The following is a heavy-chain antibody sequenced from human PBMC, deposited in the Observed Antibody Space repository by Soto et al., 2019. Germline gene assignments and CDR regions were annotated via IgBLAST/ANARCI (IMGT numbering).Heavy chain of an antibody. Sequence: GGSLRLSCAASGFTFSSYGMHWVRQAPGKGLEWVAVIWYDGSNKYYADSVKGRFTISRDNSKNTLYLQMNSLRAEDTAVYYCARGDGLKYGDYVPNFDYWGRGTLVTVSS. CDR1: GFTFSSYG. CDR2: IWYDGSNK. V-gene: IGHV3-33*01. J-gene: IGHJ4*02. CDR3: ARGDGLKYGDYVPNFDY. D-gene: IGHD4-17*01.